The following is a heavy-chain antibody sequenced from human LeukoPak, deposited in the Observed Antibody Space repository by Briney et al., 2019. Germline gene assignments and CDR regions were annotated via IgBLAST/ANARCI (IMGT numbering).Heavy chain of an antibody. Sequence: PSQTLSLTCTVSGGSINSGDNYWSWIRQPPGKGLEWIGIIYYRGSTYYNPSLKSRVSISIDTSKNQFSLMLNSATAADTAVYYCARIEGNNGYGWYHFDYWVQGGLVTVSS. D-gene: IGHD6-19*01. CDR2: IYYRGST. CDR1: GGSINSGDNY. CDR3: ARIEGNNGYGWYHFDY. V-gene: IGHV4-30-4*01. J-gene: IGHJ4*02.